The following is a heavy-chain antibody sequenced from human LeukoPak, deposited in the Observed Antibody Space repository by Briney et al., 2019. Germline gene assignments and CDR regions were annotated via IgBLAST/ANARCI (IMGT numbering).Heavy chain of an antibody. Sequence: PGRSLRLSCAASGFTFSSYAVHWVRQAPGKGLEWVAVISYDGSNKYYADSVKGRFTISRDNSKNTLYLQMNSLRAEDTAVYFCARGGGLDVWGQGATVTVSS. V-gene: IGHV3-30-3*01. D-gene: IGHD3-16*01. CDR2: ISYDGSNK. CDR3: ARGGGLDV. J-gene: IGHJ6*02. CDR1: GFTFSSYA.